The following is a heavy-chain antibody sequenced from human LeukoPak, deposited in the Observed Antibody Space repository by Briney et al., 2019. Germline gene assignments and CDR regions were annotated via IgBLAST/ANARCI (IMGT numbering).Heavy chain of an antibody. Sequence: GGSLRLSCAASGFTFSSYSMNWVRQAPGKGLEWVSSISSSSSYIYYADSVKDRFTISRDNSKNTLYLQMNSLRAEDTAVYYCAKAKDGYNYGRDAFDIWGQGTMVTVSS. CDR2: ISSSSSYI. CDR1: GFTFSSYS. CDR3: AKAKDGYNYGRDAFDI. V-gene: IGHV3-21*01. D-gene: IGHD5-18*01. J-gene: IGHJ3*02.